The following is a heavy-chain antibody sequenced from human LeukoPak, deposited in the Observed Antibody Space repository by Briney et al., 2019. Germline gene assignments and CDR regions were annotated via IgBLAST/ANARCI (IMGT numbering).Heavy chain of an antibody. CDR1: EFTFSSYG. CDR3: AKDFIYGPTSSSSVDY. D-gene: IGHD6-6*01. Sequence: GGSLRLSCAASEFTFSSYGMHWVRQAPGKGLEWVAFIRYDGSNRYYADSVKGRFTISRDNSKNTLYLQMNSLRAEDTAVYYCAKDFIYGPTSSSSVDYWGQGTLVTVSS. CDR2: IRYDGSNR. V-gene: IGHV3-30*02. J-gene: IGHJ4*02.